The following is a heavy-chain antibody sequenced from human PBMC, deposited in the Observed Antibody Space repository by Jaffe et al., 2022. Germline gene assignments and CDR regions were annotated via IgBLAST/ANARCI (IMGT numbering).Heavy chain of an antibody. Sequence: QVQLQESGPGLVKPSETLSLTCAVSGYSISSGYYWGWIRQPPGKGLEWIGSIYHSGSTYYNPSLKSRVTISVDTSKNQFSLKLSSVTAADTAVYYCARHLFGDSGAFDIWGQGTMVTVSS. J-gene: IGHJ3*02. V-gene: IGHV4-38-2*01. CDR2: IYHSGST. CDR1: GYSISSGYY. D-gene: IGHD1-1*01. CDR3: ARHLFGDSGAFDI.